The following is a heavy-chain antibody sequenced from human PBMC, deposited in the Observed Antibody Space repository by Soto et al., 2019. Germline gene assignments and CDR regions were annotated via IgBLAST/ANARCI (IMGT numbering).Heavy chain of an antibody. CDR3: AKEELQYGDYYYYGMDV. Sequence: QVQLVESGGGVVQPGRSLRLSCAASGFTFSSYGMHWVRQAPGKGLEWVAVISYDGSNKYYADSVKGRFTISRDNSKNTLYLQMNSLRAEDTAVYYCAKEELQYGDYYYYGMDVWGQGTTVTVSS. D-gene: IGHD3-10*01. CDR1: GFTFSSYG. J-gene: IGHJ6*02. CDR2: ISYDGSNK. V-gene: IGHV3-30*18.